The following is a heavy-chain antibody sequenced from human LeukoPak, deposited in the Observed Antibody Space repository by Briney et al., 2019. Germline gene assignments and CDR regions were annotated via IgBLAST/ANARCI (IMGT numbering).Heavy chain of an antibody. Sequence: PGGSLRLSCAASGFSFSSYGMHWVRQAPGKGLEWVAFIRYDGSNKYYADSVKGRFTISRDNSKNTLYLQMNSLRAEDTAVYYCAKDDPTGNTAHDAFDIWGQGTMVTISS. V-gene: IGHV3-30*02. D-gene: IGHD1-7*01. CDR2: IRYDGSNK. CDR1: GFSFSSYG. J-gene: IGHJ3*02. CDR3: AKDDPTGNTAHDAFDI.